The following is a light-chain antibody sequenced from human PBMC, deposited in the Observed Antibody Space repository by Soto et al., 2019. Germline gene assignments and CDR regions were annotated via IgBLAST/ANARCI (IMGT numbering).Light chain of an antibody. V-gene: IGLV2-14*01. J-gene: IGLJ1*01. CDR3: SSFTSSSTLPYV. CDR1: SSDVGGYEY. CDR2: AVS. Sequence: QSVLTRPASVSGSPGQSITVSCTGSSSDVGGYEYVSWYQQHPGKAPKLMIYAVSNRPSGVSTRFSGSKSGNTASLTISGLQADDEADYYCSSFTSSSTLPYVFGTGTKVTVL.